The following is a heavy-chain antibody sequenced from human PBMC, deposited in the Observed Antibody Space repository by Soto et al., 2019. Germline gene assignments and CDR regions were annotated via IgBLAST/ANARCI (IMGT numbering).Heavy chain of an antibody. CDR1: GFTFSNYE. Sequence: GGSMRLSCVASGFTFSNYEMNWVRQAPGKGLEWVSYIRSSGTTIYYADSVKGRFTISRDNAQNSLYLQMNSLRAEDTAVYYCAGGRWRGNAVTSTLDDCGQGALVTVAS. CDR3: AGGRWRGNAVTSTLDD. D-gene: IGHD3-3*01. V-gene: IGHV3-48*03. CDR2: IRSSGTTI. J-gene: IGHJ4*02.